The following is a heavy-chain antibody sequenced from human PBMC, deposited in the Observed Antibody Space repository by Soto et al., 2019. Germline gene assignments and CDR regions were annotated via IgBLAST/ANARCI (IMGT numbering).Heavy chain of an antibody. V-gene: IGHV3-7*01. CDR1: GFTLSTYW. CDR2: IRQDGNEI. D-gene: IGHD3-10*01. Sequence: LRLSCAASGFTLSTYWMAWLRQTPGKGLEFVANIRQDGNEINYMDSVKGRFTISRDNAKNLLFLQMDSLRDDDTAVYYCGTDQWGGAFDIGGQGTMVTVSS. J-gene: IGHJ3*02. CDR3: GTDQWGGAFDI.